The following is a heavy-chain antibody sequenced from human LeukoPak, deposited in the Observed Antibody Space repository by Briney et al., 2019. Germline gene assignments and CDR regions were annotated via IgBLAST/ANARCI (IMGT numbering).Heavy chain of an antibody. Sequence: GGSLRLSCAASGFTFSSYSMNWVRQAPGKGLEWVSSISSSSSYIYYADSVKGRFTISRDNAKNSLYLQMTSLRADDTAVYYCARDHPYSSSSGEYYFDYWGQGTLVTVSS. J-gene: IGHJ4*02. CDR1: GFTFSSYS. CDR2: ISSSSSYI. CDR3: ARDHPYSSSSGEYYFDY. D-gene: IGHD6-6*01. V-gene: IGHV3-21*01.